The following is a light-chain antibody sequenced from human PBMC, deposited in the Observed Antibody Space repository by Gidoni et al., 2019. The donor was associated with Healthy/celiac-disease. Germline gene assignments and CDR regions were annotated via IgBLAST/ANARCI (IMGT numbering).Light chain of an antibody. CDR1: QSVSSN. Sequence: ERRLTQSPATLYVSPGERATLACRASQSVSSNLAWYQQKPGQAPRLLIYGASTRATGIPARFSGSGSGTEFTLTISSLQSEDFAVYYCQQYNNLPLPFGGGTKVEIK. CDR3: QQYNNLPLP. CDR2: GAS. J-gene: IGKJ4*01. V-gene: IGKV3-15*01.